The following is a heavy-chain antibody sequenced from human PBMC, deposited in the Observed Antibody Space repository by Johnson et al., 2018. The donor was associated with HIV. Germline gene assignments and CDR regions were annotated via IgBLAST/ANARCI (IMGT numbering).Heavy chain of an antibody. Sequence: NCVRQAPGNGLELVGQVNPNGGTTYLIDSGKDRFNISRDNAKNTLHLQMNSLKTEDAAVYYCARCYYDSGGYADAFDIWGQGTMVTVSS. CDR2: VNPNGGTT. CDR3: ARCYYDSGGYADAFDI. D-gene: IGHD3-22*01. J-gene: IGHJ3*02. V-gene: IGHV3-25*03.